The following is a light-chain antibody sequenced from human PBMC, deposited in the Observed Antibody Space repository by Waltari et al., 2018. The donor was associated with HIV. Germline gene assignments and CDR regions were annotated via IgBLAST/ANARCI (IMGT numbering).Light chain of an antibody. CDR3: CSYTGTGVL. Sequence: QSALTQPASVSGSPGQSITISCTGTSSDVGAYNLVSWYQQHPGPAPKLMIFEVTKRPSVVSDRFSGSRSGNTASLTISGLQAEDEGDYYCCSYTGTGVLFGRGTKLTVL. CDR1: SSDVGAYNL. CDR2: EVT. V-gene: IGLV2-23*02. J-gene: IGLJ2*01.